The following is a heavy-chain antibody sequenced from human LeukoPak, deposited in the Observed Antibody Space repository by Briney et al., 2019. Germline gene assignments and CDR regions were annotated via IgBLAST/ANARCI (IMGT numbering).Heavy chain of an antibody. D-gene: IGHD3-22*01. J-gene: IGHJ4*02. CDR1: GFTVGSNY. CDR2: IYRGGST. CDR3: ARLSANSSAYFFDY. Sequence: GGSLRLSCAASGFTVGSNYMSWVRQAPGKGLEWVSIIYRGGSTNYADSVKGRFTISRDTTKNTLYLQMNSLRAEDTAVYYCARLSANSSAYFFDYWGQGTLVTVSS. V-gene: IGHV3-66*04.